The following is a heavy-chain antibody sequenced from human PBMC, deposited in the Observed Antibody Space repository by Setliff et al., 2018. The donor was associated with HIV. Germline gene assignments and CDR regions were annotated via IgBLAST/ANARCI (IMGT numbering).Heavy chain of an antibody. CDR1: GGSISGIYY. CDR2: IYTSGRT. Sequence: KTSETLSLTCTVSGGSISGIYYWSWIRQPAGKGLEWIGHIYTSGRTNYNPSLKSRVTISIDTSKNQFSLKLSSVTAADTAVYYCARVLHSGYDFWSGQGRYWFDPWGQGTLVTVSS. V-gene: IGHV4-61*09. J-gene: IGHJ5*02. D-gene: IGHD3-3*01. CDR3: ARVLHSGYDFWSGQGRYWFDP.